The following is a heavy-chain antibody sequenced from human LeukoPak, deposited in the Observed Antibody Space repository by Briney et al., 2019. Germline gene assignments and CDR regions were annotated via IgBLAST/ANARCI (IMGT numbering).Heavy chain of an antibody. Sequence: ASVKVSCKASGYTFTSYAMHWVRQAPGQRLEWMGWINPNSGGTNYAQKFQGRVTMTRDTSISTAYMELSRLRSDDTAVYYCARDPLLYYYDSSGYLDYWGQGTLVTVSS. CDR2: INPNSGGT. J-gene: IGHJ4*02. CDR3: ARDPLLYYYDSSGYLDY. V-gene: IGHV1-2*02. CDR1: GYTFTSYA. D-gene: IGHD3-22*01.